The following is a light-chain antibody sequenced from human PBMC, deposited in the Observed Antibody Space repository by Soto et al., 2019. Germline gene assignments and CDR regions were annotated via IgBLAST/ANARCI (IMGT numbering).Light chain of an antibody. J-gene: IGKJ4*01. Sequence: ESVVTLSAAAVSLSPRERATRSGRASQSVGNNLAWYQQKPGQAPGLLIYEASTRATGIPARFSGSGSGTDFTLTISSLEPEDFAVYYCQQHAIWPLTSGGGGKVDI. CDR1: QSVGNN. CDR2: EAS. CDR3: QQHAIWPLT. V-gene: IGKV3-11*01.